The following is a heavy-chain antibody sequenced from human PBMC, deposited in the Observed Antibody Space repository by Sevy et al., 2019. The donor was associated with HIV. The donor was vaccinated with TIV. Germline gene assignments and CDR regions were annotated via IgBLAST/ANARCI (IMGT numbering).Heavy chain of an antibody. D-gene: IGHD2-21*01. CDR2: ISSSSSYI. Sequence: GGSLRLSCAASGFTFSSYSMSWVRQAPGKGLEWVSSISSSSSYIYYADSVKGRFTISRDNAKNSLYLQMNSLRAEDTAVYYCARDPYLRYGMDVWGQGTTVTVSS. CDR3: ARDPYLRYGMDV. J-gene: IGHJ6*02. V-gene: IGHV3-21*01. CDR1: GFTFSSYS.